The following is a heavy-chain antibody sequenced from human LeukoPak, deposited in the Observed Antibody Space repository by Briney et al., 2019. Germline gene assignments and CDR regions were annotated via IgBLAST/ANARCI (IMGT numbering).Heavy chain of an antibody. CDR1: GGSISSYY. J-gene: IGHJ4*02. Sequence: SETLSLTCTVSGGSISSYYWSWIRQPPGKGLEWIGYTYYSGSTNYNPSLKSRVTISVDTSKNQFSLKLSSVTAADTAVYYCARVDILTGYPLFEYWGQGTLVTVSS. CDR2: TYYSGST. D-gene: IGHD3-9*01. V-gene: IGHV4-59*01. CDR3: ARVDILTGYPLFEY.